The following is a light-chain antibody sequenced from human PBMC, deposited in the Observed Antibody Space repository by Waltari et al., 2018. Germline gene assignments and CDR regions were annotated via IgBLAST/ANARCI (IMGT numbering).Light chain of an antibody. CDR2: DNE. CDR3: GTWDTSLSAGV. Sequence: QSVLTQPPSVSAAPGQKVSISSSGSDSNIAINFVSWYQQLPGSAPKLLIYDNERRPSGIPDRFSGSKSGTSATLGITGLQTGDEAEYYCGTWDTSLSAGVFGTGTTVTVL. CDR1: DSNIAINF. J-gene: IGLJ1*01. V-gene: IGLV1-51*01.